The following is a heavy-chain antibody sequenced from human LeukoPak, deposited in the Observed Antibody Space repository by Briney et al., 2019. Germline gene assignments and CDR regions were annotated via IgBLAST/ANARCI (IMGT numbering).Heavy chain of an antibody. CDR3: AREIGVAGTDFDY. Sequence: ASVKVSCKASGYTFTSYYMHWVRQAPGQGLEWMGIINPSGGSTSNAQKFQGRVTMTRDMSTSTVYMELSSLRSEDTAVYYCAREIGVAGTDFDYWGQGTLVTVSS. CDR1: GYTFTSYY. CDR2: INPSGGST. D-gene: IGHD6-19*01. V-gene: IGHV1-46*01. J-gene: IGHJ4*02.